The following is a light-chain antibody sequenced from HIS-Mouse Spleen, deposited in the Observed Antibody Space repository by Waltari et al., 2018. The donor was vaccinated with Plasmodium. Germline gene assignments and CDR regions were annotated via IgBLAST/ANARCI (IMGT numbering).Light chain of an antibody. J-gene: IGKJ4*01. Sequence: AIRMTQSPSSFSASTGDRVTITCRASPGISSYLAWYQQKPGKAPKLLIYAASTLPSGVPSRFSGSGSGTDFTLTISCLQSEDFATYYCQQYYSYPLTFGGGTKVEIK. CDR1: PGISSY. CDR3: QQYYSYPLT. CDR2: AAS. V-gene: IGKV1-8*01.